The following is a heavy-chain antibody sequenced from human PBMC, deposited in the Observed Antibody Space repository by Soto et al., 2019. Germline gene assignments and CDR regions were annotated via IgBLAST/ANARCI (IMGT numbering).Heavy chain of an antibody. CDR1: GYTFTSYG. V-gene: IGHV1-18*01. J-gene: IGHJ4*02. D-gene: IGHD3-22*01. CDR3: ARAPYYYDSSGYGIFDY. Sequence: VASVKVSCKASGYTFTSYGISWVRQAPGQGLEWMGWISAYNGNTNYAQKLQGRVTMTTDTSTSTAYMELRSLRSDDTAVYYCARAPYYYDSSGYGIFDYWGQGTLVTVSS. CDR2: ISAYNGNT.